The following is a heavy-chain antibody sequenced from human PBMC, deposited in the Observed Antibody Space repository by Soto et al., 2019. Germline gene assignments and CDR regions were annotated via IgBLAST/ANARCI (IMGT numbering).Heavy chain of an antibody. CDR2: ISYDGSNK. Sequence: GGSLRLSCAASGFTFSSYGMHWVRQAPGKGLEWVAVISYDGSNKYYADSVKGRFTISRDNSKNTLYLQMNSLRAEDTAVYYCAKPPPIAVAGTDFQGVPEGWGQGTLVTVSS. CDR3: AKPPPIAVAGTDFQGVPEG. V-gene: IGHV3-30*18. J-gene: IGHJ4*02. CDR1: GFTFSSYG. D-gene: IGHD6-19*01.